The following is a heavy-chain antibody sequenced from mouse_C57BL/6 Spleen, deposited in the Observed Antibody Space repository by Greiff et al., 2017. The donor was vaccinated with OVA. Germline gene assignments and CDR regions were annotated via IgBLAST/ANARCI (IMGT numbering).Heavy chain of an antibody. CDR3: ARGAAHAMDY. J-gene: IGHJ4*01. CDR2: ISYSGST. V-gene: IGHV3-1*01. Sequence: EVQRVESGPGMVKPSQSLSLTCTVTGYSITSGYDWHWIRHFPGNKLEWMGYISYSGSTNYNPSLKSRISITHDTSKNHFFLKLNSVTTEDTATYYCARGAAHAMDYWGQGTSVTVSS. CDR1: GYSITSGYD. D-gene: IGHD6-1*01.